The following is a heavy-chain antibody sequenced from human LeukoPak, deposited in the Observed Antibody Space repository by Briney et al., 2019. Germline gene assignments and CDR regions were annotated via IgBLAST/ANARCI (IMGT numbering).Heavy chain of an antibody. J-gene: IGHJ4*02. V-gene: IGHV3-7*03. CDR1: GFTYSRYC. CDR3: ARGRQQMTYFDY. Sequence: GRTLRLFCVASGFTYSRYCMIWVSRASGKGLEGGTDKNQDGSEKYYVDSVERRFTISRDNAKNALHLQVSSLRAEDTAVYYCARGRQQMTYFDYGGQGTLVTVS. D-gene: IGHD6-13*01. CDR2: KNQDGSEK.